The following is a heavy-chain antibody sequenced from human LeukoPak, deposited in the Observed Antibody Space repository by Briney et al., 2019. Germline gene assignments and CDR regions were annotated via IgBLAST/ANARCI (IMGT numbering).Heavy chain of an antibody. CDR3: ARDLPALWFGQTGPFDY. V-gene: IGHV1-2*02. Sequence: GASVKVSCKASGYTFTGYYMHWVRQAPGQGLEWMGWINPNSGGTNYAQKFQGRVTMTRDTSISTAYMELSRLRSDDTAVYYCARDLPALWFGQTGPFDYWGQGTLVTVSS. CDR2: INPNSGGT. CDR1: GYTFTGYY. J-gene: IGHJ4*02. D-gene: IGHD3-10*01.